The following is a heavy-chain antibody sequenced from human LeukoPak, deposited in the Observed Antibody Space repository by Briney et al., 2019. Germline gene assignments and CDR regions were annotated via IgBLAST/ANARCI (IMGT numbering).Heavy chain of an antibody. CDR3: AREYVYSSGWWDY. CDR2: INPNSGGT. D-gene: IGHD6-19*01. Sequence: PGASVKVSCKASGYTFTGYYMHWVRQAPGQGLEWMGWINPNSGGTNYAQKFQGRVTMTRDTSISTAYMELSRLRSDDTAVYYCAREYVYSSGWWDYWGQEPWSPSPQ. CDR1: GYTFTGYY. J-gene: IGHJ4*01. V-gene: IGHV1-2*02.